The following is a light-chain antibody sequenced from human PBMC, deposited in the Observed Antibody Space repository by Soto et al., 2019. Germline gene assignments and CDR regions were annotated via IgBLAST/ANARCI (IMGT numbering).Light chain of an antibody. J-gene: IGKJ4*01. CDR1: QSISTW. Sequence: DIQMTQSPSTLSASVGVRVTITCRASQSISTWLAWYQQKAGKAPKLLIYKASSLEGGVPSRFSGSGPGTEFNITISSLQPDDFATSYCQQYNTYPLTFGGGTTVDIK. CDR2: KAS. CDR3: QQYNTYPLT. V-gene: IGKV1-5*03.